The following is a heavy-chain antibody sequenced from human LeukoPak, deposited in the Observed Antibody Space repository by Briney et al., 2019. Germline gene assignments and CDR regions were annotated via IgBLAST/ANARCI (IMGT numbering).Heavy chain of an antibody. CDR2: ISAYNGNT. J-gene: IGHJ4*02. Sequence: GASVKVSCKASGGTFSSYAISWVRQAPGQGLEWMGWISAYNGNTNYAQKLQGRVTMTTDTSTSTAYMELRSLRSDDTAVYYCARANSGSYPYYFDYWGQGTLVTVSS. V-gene: IGHV1-18*01. CDR3: ARANSGSYPYYFDY. D-gene: IGHD1-26*01. CDR1: GGTFSSYA.